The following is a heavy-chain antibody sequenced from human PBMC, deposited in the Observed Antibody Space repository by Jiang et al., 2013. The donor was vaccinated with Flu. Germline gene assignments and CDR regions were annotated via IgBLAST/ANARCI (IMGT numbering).Heavy chain of an antibody. CDR3: GFVHHFSLYCSGGSCPWFDY. CDR2: IIPIFGTA. D-gene: IGHD2-15*01. J-gene: IGHJ4*02. V-gene: IGHV1-69*06. CDR1: GGTFSSYA. Sequence: QLVESGAEVKKPGSSVKVSCKASGGTFSSYAISWVRQAPGQGLEWMGGIIPIFGTANYAQKFQGRVTITADKSTSTAYMELSSLRSEDTAVYYCGFVHHFSLYCSGGSCPWFDYWGQGTLVTVSS.